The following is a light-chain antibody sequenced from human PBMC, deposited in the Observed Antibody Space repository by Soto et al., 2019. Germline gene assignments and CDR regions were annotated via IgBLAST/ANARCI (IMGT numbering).Light chain of an antibody. Sequence: MSQYPSSLSAVVGDRVSLNCRPGQHVGSFVNWYQQKPGKAPRLLIYATSNLQSGVTSRISGSGSGTEFTLTISSLQPEDFATYFCQQSYSAQYTFGQGTKLEIK. CDR3: QQSYSAQYT. CDR1: QHVGSF. J-gene: IGKJ2*01. V-gene: IGKV1-39*01. CDR2: ATS.